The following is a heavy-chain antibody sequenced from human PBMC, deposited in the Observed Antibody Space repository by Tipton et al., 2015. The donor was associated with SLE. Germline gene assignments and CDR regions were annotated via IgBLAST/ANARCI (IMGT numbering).Heavy chain of an antibody. CDR3: AERYDTFEI. D-gene: IGHD1-1*01. CDR2: TNPYTGNT. J-gene: IGHJ3*02. CDR1: GYTFTSYA. Sequence: QLVQFGAEIKKPGASVKVSCKASGYTFTSYAISWVRQAPGQGLEWMGWTNPYTGNTDYAQKVQGRVTMTTDTSRSTAYLDLRSLRPDDTAVYYCAERYDTFEIWGQGTMVSVSS. V-gene: IGHV1-18*01.